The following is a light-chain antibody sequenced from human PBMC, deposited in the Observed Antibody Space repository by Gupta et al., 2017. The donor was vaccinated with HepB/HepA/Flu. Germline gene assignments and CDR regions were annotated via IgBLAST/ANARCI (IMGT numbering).Light chain of an antibody. Sequence: QSVLTQPPSASGTPGQRVTISCSGSSSNIGSNTVNWYQKIPATDPTLLIVCKNQRRSGVPDRFSCATNCAYASLVTSARQYEDEADYYCSASDASLNGRVVFGGGTKLTFL. CDR3: SASDASLNGRVV. V-gene: IGLV1-44*01. CDR1: SSNIGSNT. CDR2: CKN. J-gene: IGLJ2*01.